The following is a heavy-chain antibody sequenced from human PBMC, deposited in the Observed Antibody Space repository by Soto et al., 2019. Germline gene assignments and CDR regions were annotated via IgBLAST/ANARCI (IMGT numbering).Heavy chain of an antibody. CDR2: IYYSGST. V-gene: IGHV4-39*01. J-gene: IGHJ6*02. CDR3: ARTLLGDTFGMDV. Sequence: QLQLQESGPGLVKPSETLSLTCTVSGGSISSSSSYYWGWIRQPPGKGLEWLGSIYYSGSTYYNPSLKSRVTMSVHTSKNQFFLKLGSVTAADTAVYCCARTLLGDTFGMDVWGQGTTVTVFS. D-gene: IGHD3-16*01. CDR1: GGSISSSSSYY.